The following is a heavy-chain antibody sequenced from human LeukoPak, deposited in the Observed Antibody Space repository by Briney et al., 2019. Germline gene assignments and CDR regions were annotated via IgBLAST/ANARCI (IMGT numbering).Heavy chain of an antibody. J-gene: IGHJ3*02. V-gene: IGHV3-7*01. CDR2: IKQDGSEK. Sequence: GGSLRLSCAASGFTFSSYRMSWVRQAPGKGLEWVANIKQDGSEKYYVDSVKGRFTISRDNAKNSLYLQMNSLRAEDTAVYYCARSITIFGVVTIRQAFDIWGQGTMVTVSS. D-gene: IGHD3-3*01. CDR3: ARSITIFGVVTIRQAFDI. CDR1: GFTFSSYR.